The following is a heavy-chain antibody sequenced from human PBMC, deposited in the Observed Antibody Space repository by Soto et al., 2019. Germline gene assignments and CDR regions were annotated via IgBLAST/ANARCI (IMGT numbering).Heavy chain of an antibody. V-gene: IGHV1-8*01. CDR1: GYTFTSYD. Sequence: GASVKVSCKASGYTFTSYDINWVRQATGQGLEWMGWMNPNSGNTGYAQKFQGRVTMTRNTSISTAYMELSSLRSEDTAVYYCARALQVPAYMLSRVPYYYYYYMDVWGKGTTVTVSS. D-gene: IGHD2-2*01. CDR2: MNPNSGNT. J-gene: IGHJ6*03. CDR3: ARALQVPAYMLSRVPYYYYYYMDV.